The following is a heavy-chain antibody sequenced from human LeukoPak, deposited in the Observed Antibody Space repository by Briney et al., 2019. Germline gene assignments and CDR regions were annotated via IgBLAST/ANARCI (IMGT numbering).Heavy chain of an antibody. CDR3: ASSYGSGRFDP. CDR1: GFTFSSYW. D-gene: IGHD3-10*01. V-gene: IGHV3-74*01. Sequence: GGSLRLSCAASGFTFSSYWMHWVRQAPGKGLVWVSLISSAGSTTTYADSVKGRFTISRDNAKNTLYLQMNSLRAEDTAVYYCASSYGSGRFDPWGQGTLVTVSS. J-gene: IGHJ5*02. CDR2: ISSAGSTT.